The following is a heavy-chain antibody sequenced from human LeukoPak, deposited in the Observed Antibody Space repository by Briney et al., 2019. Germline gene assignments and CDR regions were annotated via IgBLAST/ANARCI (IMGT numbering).Heavy chain of an antibody. CDR3: ATGPYGIYYFDY. J-gene: IGHJ4*02. CDR2: MNPNSGNT. V-gene: IGHV1-8*01. CDR1: GYTFTSYD. D-gene: IGHD2-15*01. Sequence: ASVKVSCKASGYTFTSYDINWVRQATGQGLEWMGWMNPNSGNTGYAQKFQGRVTMTRNTSISTAYMELSSLRSEDTAVYYCATGPYGIYYFDYWGQGTLVTVSS.